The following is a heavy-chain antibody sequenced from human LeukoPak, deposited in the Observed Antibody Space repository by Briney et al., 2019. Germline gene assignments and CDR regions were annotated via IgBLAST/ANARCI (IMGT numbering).Heavy chain of an antibody. CDR2: INPSGGST. V-gene: IGHV1-46*01. D-gene: IGHD2-2*01. CDR3: ARALYCSSTSCSNWFDP. J-gene: IGHJ5*02. Sequence: ASVKVSCKASGYTFTGYYMHWVRQAPGQGLEWMGIINPSGGSTSYAQKFQGRVTMTRDTSTSTVYMELSSLRSEDTAVYYCARALYCSSTSCSNWFDPWGQGTLVTVSS. CDR1: GYTFTGYY.